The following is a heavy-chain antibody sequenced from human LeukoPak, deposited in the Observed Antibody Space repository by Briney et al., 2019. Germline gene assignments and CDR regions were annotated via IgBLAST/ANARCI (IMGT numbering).Heavy chain of an antibody. CDR1: GFTFSYYW. CDR2: INHDGTSA. J-gene: IGHJ4*02. V-gene: IGHV3-74*03. Sequence: GGSLRLSCAASGFTFSYYWMHWVRQARGKGLMWVSRINHDGTSATYADSVKGRFAISRDNAKNTLHLRVNSLRAEDTAVYYCVRAPYSTGRGFYFDSWGQGTLVTGSS. D-gene: IGHD2-8*02. CDR3: VRAPYSTGRGFYFDS.